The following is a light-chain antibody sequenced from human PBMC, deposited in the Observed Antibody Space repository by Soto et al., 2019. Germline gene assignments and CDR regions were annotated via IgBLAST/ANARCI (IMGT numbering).Light chain of an antibody. V-gene: IGKV3-20*01. CDR1: QSIRSSY. J-gene: IGKJ5*01. CDR2: GAS. Sequence: EIVLTQSPGTLSLSPGESATLSCRASQSIRSSYLAWYQQKPGQAPRLLIYGASSRATGIPDRFSGSGSGTDFTLTISRLEPEDFAVYYCQQYGSSTITFGQGTRREIK. CDR3: QQYGSSTIT.